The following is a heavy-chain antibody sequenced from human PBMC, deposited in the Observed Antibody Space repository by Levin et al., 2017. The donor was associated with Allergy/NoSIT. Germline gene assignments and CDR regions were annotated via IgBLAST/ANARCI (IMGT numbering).Heavy chain of an antibody. V-gene: IGHV3-7*01. J-gene: IGHJ4*02. Sequence: SGGSLRLSCAASGFTFNSYLMSWVRQAPGKGLEWVANINPDGSEKYYLDSVKGRFTISRDNAKNSLYLQMNSLRAEDTAVYYCARDSGLNGWGQGILVTVSS. CDR1: GFTFNSYL. D-gene: IGHD3-10*01. CDR3: ARDSGLNG. CDR2: INPDGSEK.